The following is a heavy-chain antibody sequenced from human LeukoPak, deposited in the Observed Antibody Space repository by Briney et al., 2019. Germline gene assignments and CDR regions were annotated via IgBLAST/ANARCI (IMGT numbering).Heavy chain of an antibody. CDR3: AAIPLPDSRYFDWLTFDY. D-gene: IGHD3-9*01. Sequence: ASVKVPCKASGFTFTSSAVQWVRQARGHRLEWIGWIVVGSGNTNYAQKFQERVTITRDMSTSTAYMELSSLRSEDTAVYYCAAIPLPDSRYFDWLTFDYWGQGTLVTVSS. V-gene: IGHV1-58*01. J-gene: IGHJ4*02. CDR1: GFTFTSSA. CDR2: IVVGSGNT.